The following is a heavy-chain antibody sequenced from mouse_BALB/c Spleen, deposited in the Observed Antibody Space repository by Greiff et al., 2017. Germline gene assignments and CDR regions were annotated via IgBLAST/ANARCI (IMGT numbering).Heavy chain of an antibody. J-gene: IGHJ4*01. CDR2: IWAGGST. D-gene: IGHD2-4*01. CDR3: ARERGMITTRYAMDS. Sequence: VKVEESGPGLVAPSQSLSITCTVSGFSLTSYGVHWVRQPPGKGLEWLGVIWAGGSTNYNSALMSRLSISKDNSKSQVFLKMNSLQTDDTAMYYCARERGMITTRYAMDSWGQGDSGTVSS. V-gene: IGHV2-9*02. CDR1: GFSLTSYG.